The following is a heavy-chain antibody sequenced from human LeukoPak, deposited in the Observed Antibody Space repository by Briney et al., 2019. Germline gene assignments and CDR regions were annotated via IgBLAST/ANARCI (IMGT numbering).Heavy chain of an antibody. D-gene: IGHD3-3*01. CDR3: ARVSPADFWSGDFHFDY. V-gene: IGHV1-2*02. CDR1: GYTFTGYY. Sequence: ASVKVSCKASGYTFTGYYMHWVRQAPGQGLEWMGWINPNSGGTNYAQKFQGRVTMTRGTSISTAYMELSRLRSDDTAVYYCARVSPADFWSGDFHFDYWGQGTLVTVSS. J-gene: IGHJ4*02. CDR2: INPNSGGT.